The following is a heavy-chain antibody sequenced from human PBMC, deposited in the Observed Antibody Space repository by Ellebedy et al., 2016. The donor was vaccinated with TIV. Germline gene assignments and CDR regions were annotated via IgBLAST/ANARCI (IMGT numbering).Heavy chain of an antibody. V-gene: IGHV3-23*01. CDR3: AEDSTASVY. J-gene: IGHJ4*02. Sequence: GESLKIPCVAPGLTFNIYAMSCVRQAPGTGLEWVPSIDSSEGTTYYADSVKGCFTISSDNSKNALHLEMNSLRADYTAVYFWAEDSTASVYWGQGTLVTVSS. D-gene: IGHD2-21*02. CDR1: GLTFNIYA. CDR2: IDSSEGTT.